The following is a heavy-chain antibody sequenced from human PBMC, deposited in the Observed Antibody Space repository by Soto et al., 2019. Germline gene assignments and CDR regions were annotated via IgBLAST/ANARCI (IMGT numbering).Heavy chain of an antibody. CDR3: ARLMGIAVAGALR. CDR1: GGSISSSSYY. D-gene: IGHD6-19*01. Sequence: SETLSLTCTVSGGSISSSSYYWGWIRQPPGKGLEWIGSIYYSGSTYYNPSLKSRVTISVDTSKNQFSLKLSSVTAADTAVYYCARLMGIAVAGALRWGQGTLVTVSS. V-gene: IGHV4-39*01. J-gene: IGHJ4*02. CDR2: IYYSGST.